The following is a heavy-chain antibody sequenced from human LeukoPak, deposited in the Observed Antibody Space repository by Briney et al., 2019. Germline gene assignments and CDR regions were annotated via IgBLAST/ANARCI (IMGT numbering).Heavy chain of an antibody. CDR3: ARGLSSMTIVATTNAFDY. D-gene: IGHD5-12*01. V-gene: IGHV1-2*02. CDR1: GYTFTGYY. J-gene: IGHJ4*02. CDR2: INPNSGGT. Sequence: ASVKVSCKASGYTFTGYYMHWVRQAPGQGLEWMGWINPNSGGTNYAQKFQGRVTMTRDTSISTAYMELSRLRSDDTAVYYCARGLSSMTIVATTNAFDYWGQGTLVTVSS.